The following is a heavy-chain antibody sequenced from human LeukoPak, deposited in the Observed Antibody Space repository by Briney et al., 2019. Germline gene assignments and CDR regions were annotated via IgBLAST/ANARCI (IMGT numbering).Heavy chain of an antibody. CDR3: ARCFVSYGVLD. D-gene: IGHD5-18*01. CDR2: IYHSGST. Sequence: SQTLSLTCAVSGGSISSGGYSWSWIRQPPGKGLEWIGYIYHSGSTYYNPSLKSRVTISVDTSKNQFSLKLSSVTAADTAVYYCARCFVSYGVLDWGQGTLVTVSS. J-gene: IGHJ4*02. V-gene: IGHV4-30-2*02. CDR1: GGSISSGGYS.